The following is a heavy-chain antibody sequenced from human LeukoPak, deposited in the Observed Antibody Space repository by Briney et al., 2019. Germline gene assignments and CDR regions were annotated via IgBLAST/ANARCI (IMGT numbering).Heavy chain of an antibody. Sequence: GASVKVSCKASGYTFTSYYMHWVRQAPGQGLEWMGIINPSAGSTSYPQKFQGRVTMTRDTSTSTVYMELSGLRSEDTAVYYCAGARDGYNYWGQGTLVTVSS. CDR1: GYTFTSYY. V-gene: IGHV1-46*01. CDR2: INPSAGST. CDR3: AGARDGYNY. D-gene: IGHD5-24*01. J-gene: IGHJ4*02.